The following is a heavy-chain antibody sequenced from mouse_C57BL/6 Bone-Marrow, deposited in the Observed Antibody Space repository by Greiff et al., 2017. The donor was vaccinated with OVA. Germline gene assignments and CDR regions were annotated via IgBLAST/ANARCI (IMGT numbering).Heavy chain of an antibody. D-gene: IGHD2-1*01. J-gene: IGHJ3*01. V-gene: IGHV1-50*01. CDR1: GYTFTSYW. CDR3: ALYGRSFAY. Sequence: VQLQQPGAELVKPGASVKLSCKASGYTFTSYWMQWVKQRPGQGLEWIGEIDPSDSYTNSNQKFKGKATLTVDTSSSTAYMQLSSLTSEDAAVYYCALYGRSFAYWGQGTLVTVSA. CDR2: IDPSDSYT.